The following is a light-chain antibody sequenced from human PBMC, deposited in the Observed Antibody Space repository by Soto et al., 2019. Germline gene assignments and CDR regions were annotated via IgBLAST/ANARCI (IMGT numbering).Light chain of an antibody. CDR3: QQYSNWPPAIT. J-gene: IGKJ5*01. V-gene: IGKV3-15*01. Sequence: EIVLTQSPATLSVSPGERATLSCRATETISTNLAWFQRKPGQPPRLLIYGSSTRATGVPDRFSGSGSGTEFTLIISSLQSEDVAISYCQQYSNWPPAITFGQGTRLEIK. CDR1: ETISTN. CDR2: GSS.